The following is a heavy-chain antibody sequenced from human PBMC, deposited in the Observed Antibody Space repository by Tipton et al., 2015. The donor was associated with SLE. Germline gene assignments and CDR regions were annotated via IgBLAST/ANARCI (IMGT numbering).Heavy chain of an antibody. D-gene: IGHD1-26*01. CDR1: GGSISSGSYY. Sequence: TLSLTCTVYGGSISSGSYYWNWIRQPAGKGLEWIGYIYTSGSTNYNPSLKSRVTISVDTSKNHFSLKLSSVTAADTAVYYCASAVGPPWWFDPWGQGTLVTVSS. CDR3: ASAVGPPWWFDP. V-gene: IGHV4-61*09. CDR2: IYTSGST. J-gene: IGHJ5*02.